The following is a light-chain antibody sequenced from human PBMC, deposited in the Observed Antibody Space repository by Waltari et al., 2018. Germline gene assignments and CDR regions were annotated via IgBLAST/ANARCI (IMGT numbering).Light chain of an antibody. CDR1: SSDVGTSNS. CDR2: DVS. CDR3: SSQSSDNVVL. Sequence: QSALTQPASVSGSPGQSLTISCTGTSSDVGTSNSVSWYQDHPGQGPKVIIYDVSDRPSGVSARFSGSKSWNTASLTISGLQAEDEADYYCSSQSSDNVVLFGGGTKVTVL. J-gene: IGLJ3*02. V-gene: IGLV2-14*03.